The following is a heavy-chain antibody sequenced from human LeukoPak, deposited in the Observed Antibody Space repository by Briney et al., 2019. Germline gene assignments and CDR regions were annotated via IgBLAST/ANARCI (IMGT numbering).Heavy chain of an antibody. CDR2: IYYSGST. D-gene: IGHD4-17*01. Sequence: TSETLSLTCTVSGGSISSCYWSWIRQPPGKGLEWIGYIYYSGSTNYNPSLKSRVTISVDRSKNQFSLKLSSVTAADTAVYFCARATVSDAFDIWGQGTMVTVSS. V-gene: IGHV4-59*12. CDR3: ARATVSDAFDI. CDR1: GGSISSCY. J-gene: IGHJ3*02.